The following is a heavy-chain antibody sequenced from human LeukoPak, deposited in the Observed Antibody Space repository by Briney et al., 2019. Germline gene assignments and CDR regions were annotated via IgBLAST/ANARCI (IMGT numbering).Heavy chain of an antibody. CDR1: GFTFSSYE. CDR3: ARHDWGVVYWYFDL. CDR2: ISSSGSTI. D-gene: IGHD7-27*01. V-gene: IGHV3-48*03. Sequence: GGSLRLSCAASGFTFSSYEMNWVRQAPGKGLEWVSYISSSGSTIYYADSVKGRFTISRDNAKNSLYLQMNSLRAEDTAVYYCARHDWGVVYWYFDLGGQGTLVTVSS. J-gene: IGHJ2*01.